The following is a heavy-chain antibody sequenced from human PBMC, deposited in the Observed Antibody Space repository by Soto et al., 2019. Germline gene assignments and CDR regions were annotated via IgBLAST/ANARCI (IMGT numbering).Heavy chain of an antibody. CDR1: GYSFTDYH. J-gene: IGHJ6*02. Sequence: ASVKVSCKASGYSFTDYHIHWVRQAPGQGLEWLGRINPKSGGTSTAQKFQGWVTLTTDTSISTASMELTRLTSDNTAIYYCARGDSTDCSNGVCSFFYNHDMDVWGQGTTVTVSS. CDR3: ARGDSTDCSNGVCSFFYNHDMDV. CDR2: INPKSGGT. D-gene: IGHD2-8*01. V-gene: IGHV1-2*04.